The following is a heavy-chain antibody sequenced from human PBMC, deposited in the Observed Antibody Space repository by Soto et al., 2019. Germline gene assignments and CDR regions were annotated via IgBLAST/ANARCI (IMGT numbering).Heavy chain of an antibody. Sequence: SETLSLTCTVSGGSISSSSYYWGWIRQPPGKGLEWIGSIYYSGSTYYNPSLKSRVTISVDTSKNQFSLKLSSVTAADTAVYYCASDVAVATTYYYYYGMDVWGQGTTVTVSS. D-gene: IGHD6-19*01. J-gene: IGHJ6*02. V-gene: IGHV4-39*01. CDR3: ASDVAVATTYYYYYGMDV. CDR2: IYYSGST. CDR1: GGSISSSSYY.